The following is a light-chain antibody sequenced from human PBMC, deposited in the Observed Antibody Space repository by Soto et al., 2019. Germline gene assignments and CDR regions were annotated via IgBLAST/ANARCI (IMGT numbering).Light chain of an antibody. V-gene: IGKV1-5*03. CDR1: QNIDIW. Sequence: IQMPHSPSTLSGSVGDRVTMTRRASQNIDIWLAWYQQKPGKAPNVLIYKASSLQSGVPSRFSGSGSGTEFTLTISSLQPDDFATYYCQQYKSWTRTFGQGTKVDI. J-gene: IGKJ1*01. CDR3: QQYKSWTRT. CDR2: KAS.